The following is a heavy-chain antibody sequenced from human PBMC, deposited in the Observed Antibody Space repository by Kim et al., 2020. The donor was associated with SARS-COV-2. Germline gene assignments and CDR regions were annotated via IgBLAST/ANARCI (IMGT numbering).Heavy chain of an antibody. V-gene: IGHV1-69*04. D-gene: IGHD5-12*01. CDR3: ARDPLGMATISGAFDI. Sequence: KFQGRVTITADKSTSTADLELSSLRSEDTAVYYCARDPLGMATISGAFDIWGQGTMVTVSS. J-gene: IGHJ3*02.